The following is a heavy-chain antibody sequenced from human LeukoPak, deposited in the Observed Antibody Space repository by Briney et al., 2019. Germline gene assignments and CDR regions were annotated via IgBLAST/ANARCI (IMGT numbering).Heavy chain of an antibody. CDR3: ARGRSIAARQDPRRWYFDY. CDR1: GVSFSGYY. Sequence: SETLSLTCAVYGVSFSGYYWSWIRQPPGKGLEWIGEINHSGSTNYNPSLKSRVTISVDTSKSQFSLKLSSVTAADTAVYYCARGRSIAARQDPRRWYFDYWGQGTLVTVSS. CDR2: INHSGST. V-gene: IGHV4-34*01. D-gene: IGHD6-6*01. J-gene: IGHJ4*02.